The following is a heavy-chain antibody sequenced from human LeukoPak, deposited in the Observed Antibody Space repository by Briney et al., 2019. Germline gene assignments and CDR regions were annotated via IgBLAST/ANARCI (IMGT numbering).Heavy chain of an antibody. D-gene: IGHD4-23*01. CDR2: IHPNSGGT. J-gene: IGHJ2*01. Sequence: ASVKVSCKSSGYTFTGYYMHWVRQAPGQGLEWMGWIHPNSGGTNYAQKFQGGVTMTRDTSITTAYMELSRLSSDDTAVYYCARHPGKVTNDWYFDLWAVAPWSLSPQ. CDR3: ARHPGKVTNDWYFDL. CDR1: GYTFTGYY. V-gene: IGHV1-2*02.